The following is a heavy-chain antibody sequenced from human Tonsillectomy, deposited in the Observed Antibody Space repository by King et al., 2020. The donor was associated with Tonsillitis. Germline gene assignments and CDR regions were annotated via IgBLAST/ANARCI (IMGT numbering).Heavy chain of an antibody. D-gene: IGHD6-13*01. CDR1: GFTYRKAW. V-gene: IGHV3-15*01. CDR3: SILPEAGPGY. J-gene: IGHJ4*02. CDR2: IKSITDGGTT. Sequence: EVQLVESGGGLVKPGGSLRLSCAASGFTYRKAWMNWVRQAPGKGLEWVGRIKSITDGGTTDCAAPVKGRFTISRDDSKHTLFLQMNSLKTEDTAVYYCSILPEAGPGYWGQGTLVTVSS.